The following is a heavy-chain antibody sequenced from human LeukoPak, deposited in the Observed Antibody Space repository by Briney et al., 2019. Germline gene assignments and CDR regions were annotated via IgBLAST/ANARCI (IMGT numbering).Heavy chain of an antibody. V-gene: IGHV3-23*01. CDR1: GFTFSSYA. Sequence: GGSLRLFCAASGFTFSSYAMTWVRQAPGKGLEWVSAISGSGGSTYYADSVKGRFTISRDNSKNTLYLQMNSLIVEDTAVYYCAKDLTGGSTRVVPAANPFDPWGQGTLVTVSS. CDR3: AKDLTGGSTRVVPAANPFDP. D-gene: IGHD2-2*01. CDR2: ISGSGGST. J-gene: IGHJ5*02.